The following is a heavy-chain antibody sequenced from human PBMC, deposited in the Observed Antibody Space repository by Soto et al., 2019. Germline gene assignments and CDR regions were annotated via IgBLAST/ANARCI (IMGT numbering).Heavy chain of an antibody. CDR3: ASVIRTYCGGDCYIYYYYGMDV. Sequence: PGGSLRLSCAASGFTFSSYSMNWVRQAPGKGLEWVSSISSSSSYIYYADSVKGRFTISRDNAKNSLYLQMNSLRAEDTAVYYCASVIRTYCGGDCYIYYYYGMDVWGQGTTVTVS. CDR2: ISSSSSYI. CDR1: GFTFSSYS. V-gene: IGHV3-21*01. J-gene: IGHJ6*02. D-gene: IGHD2-21*02.